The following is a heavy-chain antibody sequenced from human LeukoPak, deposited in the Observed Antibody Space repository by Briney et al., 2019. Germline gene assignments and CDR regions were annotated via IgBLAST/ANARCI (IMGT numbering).Heavy chain of an antibody. CDR1: GGSIFSTYY. D-gene: IGHD3-10*01. CDR2: VYYTGTT. J-gene: IGHJ4*02. CDR3: ARAPQYLVLMY. Sequence: SETLSLTCTVSGGSIFSTYYWGWIRQSPGKGLEWIGSVYYTGTTYYASSLKSRVTMSVDTSNNQFSLTVSSVTAADTAVYYCARAPQYLVLMYWGQGILVTVSS. V-gene: IGHV4-39*07.